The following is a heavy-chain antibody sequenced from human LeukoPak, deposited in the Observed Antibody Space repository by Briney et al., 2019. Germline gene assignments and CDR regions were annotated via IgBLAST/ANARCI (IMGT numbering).Heavy chain of an antibody. V-gene: IGHV3-7*01. Sequence: GGSLRLSCAVSGFTFSSYNMNWVRQAPGKGLEWVANIKQDGSEKYYVDSVKGRFTISRDNAKNSLYLQMNSLRAEDTAVYYCATRLVSYYFDYWGQGTLVTVSS. CDR1: GFTFSSYN. D-gene: IGHD3-9*01. CDR3: ATRLVSYYFDY. CDR2: IKQDGSEK. J-gene: IGHJ4*02.